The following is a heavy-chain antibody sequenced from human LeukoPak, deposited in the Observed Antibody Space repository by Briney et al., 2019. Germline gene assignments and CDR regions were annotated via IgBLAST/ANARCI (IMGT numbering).Heavy chain of an antibody. V-gene: IGHV4-39*07. D-gene: IGHD6-25*01. CDR1: SGSISSSSYY. CDR2: IYYTGST. Sequence: SESLSLTCTVSSGSISSSSYYWGWIRQPPGKGLGWIGSIYYTGSTYYNPSLKSRVTKSVDTSKNQFSLKLSSVTAADTAVYYCARDKSGYKAYYYYYMDVWGKGTTVTVSS. J-gene: IGHJ6*03. CDR3: ARDKSGYKAYYYYYMDV.